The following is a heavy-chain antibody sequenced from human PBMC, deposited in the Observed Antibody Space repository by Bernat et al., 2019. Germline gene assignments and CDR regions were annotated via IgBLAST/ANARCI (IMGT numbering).Heavy chain of an antibody. CDR3: ARSDYGRLGSFDY. CDR2: FYYSGST. D-gene: IGHD3-16*01. V-gene: IGHV4-39*01. CDR1: GGSISSSSYY. Sequence: QLQLQESGPGLVKPSETLSLTCTVSGGSISSSSYYWGWIRQPPGKGLEWIGSFYYSGSTHYNPSLKSRVTISVDTSRDQFSLKLSSVAAADTAVYYCARSDYGRLGSFDYWGQGTLVTVSP. J-gene: IGHJ4*02.